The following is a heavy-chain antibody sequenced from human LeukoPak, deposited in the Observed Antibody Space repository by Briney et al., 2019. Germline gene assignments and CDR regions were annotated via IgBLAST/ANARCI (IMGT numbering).Heavy chain of an antibody. V-gene: IGHV4-61*02. CDR2: IYTSGST. D-gene: IGHD2-21*02. CDR1: GASISSGSYY. CDR3: ARGGYCGGDCYFYY. Sequence: TLSLTCTVSGASISSGSYYWSWIRQPAGKGLEWIGRIYTSGSTNYNPSLKSRVTISVDTSKNQFSLKLSSVTAADTAVYYCARGGYCGGDCYFYYWGQGTLVTVSS. J-gene: IGHJ4*02.